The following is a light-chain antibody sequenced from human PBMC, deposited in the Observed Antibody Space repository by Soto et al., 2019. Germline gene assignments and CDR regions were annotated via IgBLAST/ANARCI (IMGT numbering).Light chain of an antibody. CDR3: QQLNSYPLT. V-gene: IGKV1-9*01. CDR2: SAS. CDR1: QGISSY. J-gene: IGKJ3*01. Sequence: LTQSPSSLSASVGDRVTITCRASQGISSYLAWYQQKPGKAPTLLIYSASTLQSGVPSRFSGSGSGTDFTLTISSLQPEDFATYYCQQLNSYPLTFGPGTKVDIK.